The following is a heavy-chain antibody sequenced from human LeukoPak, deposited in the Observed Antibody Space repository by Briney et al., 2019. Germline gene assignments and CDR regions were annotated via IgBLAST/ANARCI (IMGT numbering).Heavy chain of an antibody. D-gene: IGHD3-10*01. CDR2: IKSKTDGAAT. V-gene: IGHV3-15*01. J-gene: IGHJ4*02. CDR1: GFTFSDAW. CDR3: TTATMIRGVSDY. Sequence: GGSLRLSCADSGFTFSDAWMSWVRQAPGRGLEWVGRIKSKTDGAATDYAAPVKGRFAISRDDSKNTLFLQMNSLRTEDTAVYYCTTATMIRGVSDYWGQGTLVTVSS.